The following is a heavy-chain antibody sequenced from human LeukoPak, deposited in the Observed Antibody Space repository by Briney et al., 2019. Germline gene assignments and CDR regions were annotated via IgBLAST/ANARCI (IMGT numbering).Heavy chain of an antibody. CDR3: TRGSIAYYYMDV. D-gene: IGHD3-22*01. J-gene: IGHJ6*03. CDR2: IYYSGST. Sequence: SETLSLTCTVSGGSISSYYWSWIRQPPEKGLEWIGNIYYSGSTNYNPSLRSRVTISVDTSKNQFSLKLSSVTAADTAVYYCTRGSIAYYYMDVWGEGTTVTISS. V-gene: IGHV4-59*01. CDR1: GGSISSYY.